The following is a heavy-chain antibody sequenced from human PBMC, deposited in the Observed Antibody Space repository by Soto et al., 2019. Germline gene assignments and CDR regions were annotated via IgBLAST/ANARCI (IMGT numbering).Heavy chain of an antibody. CDR1: GFTFSNYA. Sequence: AQLLESGGGLVQPGGSLRLSCVASGFTFSNYAMAWVRQAPGKGLEWVSGISTSGNSAYYADSVKGRLTISRDSSRSTLFLQMNSLRDDDTALYYCAKGMAGSSSPFDFWGQGTLVTVSS. J-gene: IGHJ4*02. V-gene: IGHV3-23*01. CDR2: ISTSGNSA. CDR3: AKGMAGSSSPFDF. D-gene: IGHD2-2*01.